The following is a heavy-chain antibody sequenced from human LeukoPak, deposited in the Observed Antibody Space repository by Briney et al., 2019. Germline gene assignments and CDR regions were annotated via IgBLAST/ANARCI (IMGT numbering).Heavy chain of an antibody. D-gene: IGHD6-19*01. CDR1: GGSISSYY. CDR3: ARNHIAVAGMSGSYNWFDP. CDR2: IYYSGGT. J-gene: IGHJ5*02. V-gene: IGHV4-59*08. Sequence: SETLSLTCTVSGGSISSYYWSWIRQPPGKGLEWIGYIYYSGGTNYNPSLKSRVTISVDTSKNQFSLKLSSVTAADTAVYYCARNHIAVAGMSGSYNWFDPWGQGTLVTVSS.